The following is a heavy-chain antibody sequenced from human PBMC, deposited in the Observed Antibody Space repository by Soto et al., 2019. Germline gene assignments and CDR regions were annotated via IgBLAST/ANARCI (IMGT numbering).Heavy chain of an antibody. CDR2: ISNDGSNT. J-gene: IGHJ4*02. CDR1: GFTFSTYG. D-gene: IGHD6-19*01. V-gene: IGHV3-30*18. CDR3: AKQGTVAGDFDH. Sequence: QVQLVESGGGEVQPGRSLKLSCAASGFTFSTYGMHWVRQAPGKGLEWVAVISNDGSNTYYADSVKGRFTFSRDNSKNTLDLQMNSLRADDTAIYYCAKQGTVAGDFDHWGQGTLVTVSS.